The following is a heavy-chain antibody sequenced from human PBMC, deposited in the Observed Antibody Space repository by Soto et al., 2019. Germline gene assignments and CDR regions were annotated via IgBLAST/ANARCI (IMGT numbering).Heavy chain of an antibody. V-gene: IGHV3-30*18. D-gene: IGHD6-13*01. J-gene: IGHJ6*03. CDR2: ISHDGGNK. CDR1: AFTLRSYG. CDR3: AKDPASAAGTFFDYYYYMDV. Sequence: ESGGGAVQPGRSLRLSCTASAFTLRSYGMHWVRQAQGKGLEWVAVISHDGGNKYYADSVRCRFTISRDNSKNMIYLQMNSLRAEDTAVYYCAKDPASAAGTFFDYYYYMDVWGKGTTVTVTS.